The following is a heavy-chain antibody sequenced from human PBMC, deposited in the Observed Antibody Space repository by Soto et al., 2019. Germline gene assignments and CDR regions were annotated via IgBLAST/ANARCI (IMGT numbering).Heavy chain of an antibody. D-gene: IGHD6-13*01. CDR3: ARHVLAADYYYYYGMDV. J-gene: IGHJ6*02. CDR2: IYYSGST. CDR1: GGSISSSSYY. V-gene: IGHV4-39*01. Sequence: QLLESGPGLVKPSETLSLTCTVSGGSISSSSYYWGWIRQPPGKGLEWIGSIYYSGSTYYNPSLKSRVTISVDTSKNQFSLRLSSVTAADTAVYYCARHVLAADYYYYYGMDVWGQGTTVTVSS.